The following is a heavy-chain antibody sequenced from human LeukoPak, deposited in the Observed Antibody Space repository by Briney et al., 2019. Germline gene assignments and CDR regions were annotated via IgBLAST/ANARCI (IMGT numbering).Heavy chain of an antibody. CDR2: ISSTGGST. CDR3: AKFSTVSSGSYYDFDY. CDR1: GFTFGNYA. Sequence: PGGSLRLSCAASGFTFGNYAMSWVREAPGKGLEWVSAISSTGGSTYYADSVKGRFTISRDNSKNTLYLQVNSLRAEDTAVYYCAKFSTVSSGSYYDFDYWGQGTLVTVSS. D-gene: IGHD1-26*01. J-gene: IGHJ4*02. V-gene: IGHV3-23*01.